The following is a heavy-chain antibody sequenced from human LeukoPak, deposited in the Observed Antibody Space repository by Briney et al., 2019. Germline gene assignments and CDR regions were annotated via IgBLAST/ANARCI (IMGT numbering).Heavy chain of an antibody. CDR3: ARDGSGWSRDV. CDR2: ISSTTYT. D-gene: IGHD6-19*01. V-gene: IGHV3-21*01. CDR1: GFTFSVYS. Sequence: GGSLRLSCAASGFTFSVYSMSCIRQAPEKGLEWVSSISSTTYTYYADSVKGRFTISRDNSKNSLYLQMNSLTAEDTALYYCARDGSGWSRDVWGQGTTVTVSS. J-gene: IGHJ6*02.